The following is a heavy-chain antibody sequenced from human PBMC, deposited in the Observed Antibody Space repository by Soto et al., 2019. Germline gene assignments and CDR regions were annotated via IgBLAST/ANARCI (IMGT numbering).Heavy chain of an antibody. Sequence: SETLSLTCTVSGVSISSAAYYWSWIRQHPGKGLEWIGYISHSGSTYYNPSLKSRVIISVDTSKNQFSLSLTSVSAADTAVYYRAREYTYGSNFFDCWGQGALVTVSS. CDR3: AREYTYGSNFFDC. D-gene: IGHD2-2*02. J-gene: IGHJ4*02. CDR1: GVSISSAAYY. V-gene: IGHV4-31*03. CDR2: ISHSGST.